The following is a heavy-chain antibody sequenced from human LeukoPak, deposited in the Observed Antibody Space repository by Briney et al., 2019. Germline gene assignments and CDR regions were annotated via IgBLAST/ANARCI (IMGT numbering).Heavy chain of an antibody. J-gene: IGHJ3*02. CDR2: IYYSGST. CDR1: GGSISSSSYY. Sequence: SETLSLTCTVSGGSISSSSYYWGWIRQPPGKGLEWIGSIYYSGSTNYNPSLKSRVTISVDTSKNQFSLKLSSVTAADTAVYYCARGRGPTTTPNDTFDIWGQGTMVTVSS. V-gene: IGHV4-39*07. CDR3: ARGRGPTTTPNDTFDI. D-gene: IGHD1-26*01.